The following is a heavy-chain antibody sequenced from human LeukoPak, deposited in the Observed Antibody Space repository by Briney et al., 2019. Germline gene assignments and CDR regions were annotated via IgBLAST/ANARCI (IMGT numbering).Heavy chain of an antibody. CDR1: GGSFSGYY. CDR2: INHSGST. J-gene: IGHJ4*02. CDR3: ARDSVGATEPFDY. Sequence: SETLSLTCAVYGGSFSGYYWSWIRQPPGKGLEWIGEINHSGSTNYNPSLKSRVTISVDTSKNQFSLKLSSVTAADTAVYYCARDSVGATEPFDYWGQGTLVTVSS. D-gene: IGHD1-26*01. V-gene: IGHV4-34*01.